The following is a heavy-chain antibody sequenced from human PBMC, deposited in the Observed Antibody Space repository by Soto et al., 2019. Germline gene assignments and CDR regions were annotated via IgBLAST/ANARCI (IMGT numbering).Heavy chain of an antibody. CDR1: GYRFITHS. Sequence: XSVKVSCKASGYRFITHSIHWVRQAPGQGLEWMGWINGGNGNTKYSQKFRDRVTITRDASASTGYMELSSLRSEDTAVYYCARGKGMEENYYYYGMDVWGQGTTVTVSS. J-gene: IGHJ6*02. CDR2: INGGNGNT. V-gene: IGHV1-3*01. D-gene: IGHD1-1*01. CDR3: ARGKGMEENYYYYGMDV.